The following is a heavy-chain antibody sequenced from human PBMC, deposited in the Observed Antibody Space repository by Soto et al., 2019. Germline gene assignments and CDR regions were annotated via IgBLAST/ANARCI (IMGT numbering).Heavy chain of an antibody. D-gene: IGHD1-20*01. J-gene: IGHJ5*02. CDR2: IFWDDDK. Sequence: SGPTLVNPTQTLTLTCTFSGFSIRTNEVGVGWIRQPPGKAPEWLALIFWDDDKYYNPSLNGRLAVTKDTSKNQVVFRMTNMDPVDTATYYCARRSITETNYFDPWGQGTLVTASS. V-gene: IGHV2-5*02. CDR3: ARRSITETNYFDP. CDR1: GFSIRTNEVG.